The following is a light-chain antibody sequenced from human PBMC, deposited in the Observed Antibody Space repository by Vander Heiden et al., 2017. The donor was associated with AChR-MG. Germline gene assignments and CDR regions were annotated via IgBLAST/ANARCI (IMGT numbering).Light chain of an antibody. Sequence: HSVLTQPPSASGTPGQRVTLACSGSSSNIGRNTVNWYQQLPGTAPKLLIYSNNQRPSGAPDRVSGSKSGTSASLAISGLQSEDESEYDCAAWDDSLNGVFGGGTKLTVL. CDR3: AAWDDSLNGV. J-gene: IGLJ3*02. CDR2: SNN. V-gene: IGLV1-44*01. CDR1: SSNIGRNT.